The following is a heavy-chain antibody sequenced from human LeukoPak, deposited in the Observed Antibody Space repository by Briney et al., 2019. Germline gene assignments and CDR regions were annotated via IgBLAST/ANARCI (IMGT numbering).Heavy chain of an antibody. Sequence: GGSLRLSCAASGFTFSSYAMHWVRQAPGKGLEWVAVMSYDGSNKYYADSVKGRFTISRDNSKNTLYLQMNSLRAEDTAVYYCAREDAYYDSRAFDYWGQGTLVTVSS. CDR1: GFTFSSYA. CDR2: MSYDGSNK. D-gene: IGHD3-22*01. V-gene: IGHV3-30-3*01. J-gene: IGHJ4*02. CDR3: AREDAYYDSRAFDY.